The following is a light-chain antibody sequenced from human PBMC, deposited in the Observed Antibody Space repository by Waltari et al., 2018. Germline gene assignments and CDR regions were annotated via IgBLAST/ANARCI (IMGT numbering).Light chain of an antibody. CDR3: QSYDSSLSGVV. J-gene: IGLJ2*01. CDR1: RSNLGAGSD. CDR2: GNS. V-gene: IGLV1-40*01. Sequence: QSVLTQPPSVSGAPGQRVTISCTGSRSNLGAGSDVHWYQQLPGTAPKLLIYGNSNRPSGVPDRFSGSKSGTSASLAITGLQAEDEADYYCQSYDSSLSGVVFGGGTKLTVL.